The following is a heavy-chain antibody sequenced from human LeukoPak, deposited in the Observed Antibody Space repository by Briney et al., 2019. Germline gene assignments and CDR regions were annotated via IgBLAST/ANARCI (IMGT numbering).Heavy chain of an antibody. CDR3: ARAYCDILTGYYNTGNFGY. CDR2: IYWNDDK. J-gene: IGHJ4*02. V-gene: IGHV2-5*01. D-gene: IGHD3-9*01. Sequence: SGPTLVKPTQTLTLTCTFSGFSLSTSGVGVGWIRQPPGKALEWLALIYWNDDKRYSPSLKSRLTITKDTSKNQVVLTMTNMDPVDTATYYCARAYCDILTGYYNTGNFGYWGQGTLVTVSS. CDR1: GFSLSTSGVG.